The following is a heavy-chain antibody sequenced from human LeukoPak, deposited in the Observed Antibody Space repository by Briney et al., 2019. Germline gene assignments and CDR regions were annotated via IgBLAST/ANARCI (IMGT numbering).Heavy chain of an antibody. D-gene: IGHD3-3*01. J-gene: IGHJ4*02. CDR3: VRISHDFWSAQSNLQYYLDF. CDR1: GFTIKNTY. CDR2: IYIADTT. V-gene: IGHV3-53*01. Sequence: PGGSLRLSCAASGFTIKNTYMTWVRQAPQTRLEWVTAIYIADTTHYADSVKGRFTISRDRSKNTLYLQMNDLRVEDTAVYYCVRISHDFWSAQSNLQYYLDFWGQGTLVTVSS.